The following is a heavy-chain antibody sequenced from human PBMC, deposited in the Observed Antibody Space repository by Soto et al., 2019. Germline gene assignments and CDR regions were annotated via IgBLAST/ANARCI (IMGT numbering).Heavy chain of an antibody. CDR3: ASYCSGGSCYFSPPPFDY. CDR1: GGTFSSYT. J-gene: IGHJ4*02. D-gene: IGHD2-15*01. CDR2: IIPILGIA. V-gene: IGHV1-69*02. Sequence: SVKVSCKASGGTFSSYTISWVRQAPGQGLEWMGRIIPILGIANYAQKFQGRVTITADKSTSTAYMELSSLRSEDTAVYYCASYCSGGSCYFSPPPFDYWGQGTLVTVS.